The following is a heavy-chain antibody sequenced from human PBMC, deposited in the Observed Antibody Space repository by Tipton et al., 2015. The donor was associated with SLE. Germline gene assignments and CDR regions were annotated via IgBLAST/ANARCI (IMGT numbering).Heavy chain of an antibody. J-gene: IGHJ5*02. CDR1: GFTFSSYS. CDR3: ARVAEGYYGSGSHHH. CDR2: ISSSSSYT. D-gene: IGHD3-10*01. V-gene: IGHV3-21*05. Sequence: GSLRLSCAASGFTFSSYSMNWVRQAPGKGLEWVSYISSSSSYTNYADSVKGRFTISRDNAKNSLYLQMNSLRAEDTAVYYCARVAEGYYGSGSHHHWGQGTLVTVSS.